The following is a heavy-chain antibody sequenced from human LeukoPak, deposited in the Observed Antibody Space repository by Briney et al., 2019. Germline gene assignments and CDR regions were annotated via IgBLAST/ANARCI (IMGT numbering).Heavy chain of an antibody. V-gene: IGHV4-59*08. D-gene: IGHD3-22*01. CDR3: ARLDSSGYHSDY. J-gene: IGHJ4*02. CDR1: GGSISTYY. CDR2: MYSSGST. Sequence: SETLSLTCTVSGGSISTYYWSWIRQPPGKGLEWIGCMYSSGSTNYNPSLNSQVTISANTSKNQFSLKLSSVTAADTAVYYCARLDSSGYHSDYWGQGTLVTVSS.